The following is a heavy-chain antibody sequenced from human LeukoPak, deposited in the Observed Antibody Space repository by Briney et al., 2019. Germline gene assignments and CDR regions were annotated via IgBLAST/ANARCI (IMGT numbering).Heavy chain of an antibody. CDR2: INPNSGGT. Sequence: ASVKVSCKASGYTFTSYYMHWVRQVPGQGLEWMGWINPNSGGTNYAQKFQGRVTMTRDTSISTAYMELSRLRSDDTAVYYCARASFCSSSSCSPYYFYYYMDVWGRGTTVTVSS. J-gene: IGHJ6*03. V-gene: IGHV1-2*02. CDR1: GYTFTSYY. D-gene: IGHD2-2*01. CDR3: ARASFCSSSSCSPYYFYYYMDV.